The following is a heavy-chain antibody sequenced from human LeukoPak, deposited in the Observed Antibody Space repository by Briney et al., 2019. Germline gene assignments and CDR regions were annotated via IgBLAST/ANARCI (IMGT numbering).Heavy chain of an antibody. Sequence: ASVNVSCKASGYTFTSYDINWVRQATGQGLEWMGWMNPNSGNTGYAQEFQGRVTMTRNTSISTAYMELSSLRSEDTAVYYCAREVPGREWWRQINWFDPWGQGTLVTVSS. J-gene: IGHJ5*02. CDR1: GYTFTSYD. V-gene: IGHV1-8*01. CDR2: MNPNSGNT. CDR3: AREVPGREWWRQINWFDP. D-gene: IGHD2-15*01.